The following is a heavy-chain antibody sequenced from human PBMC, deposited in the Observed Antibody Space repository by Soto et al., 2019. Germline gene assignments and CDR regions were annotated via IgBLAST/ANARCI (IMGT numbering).Heavy chain of an antibody. CDR1: GFSLSKARMG. CDR3: ARALREELPIYYFDS. CDR2: IFWNDER. J-gene: IGHJ4*02. V-gene: IGHV2-26*01. D-gene: IGHD1-7*01. Sequence: SGPTLVNPTETLTLTCTVSGFSLSKARMGVSWIRQPPGKALEWLAHIFWNDERSYNTSLKSRLTISRDTSKSQVVLTMTNVDPVDTGTYFCARALREELPIYYFDSWGQATLVTVPQ.